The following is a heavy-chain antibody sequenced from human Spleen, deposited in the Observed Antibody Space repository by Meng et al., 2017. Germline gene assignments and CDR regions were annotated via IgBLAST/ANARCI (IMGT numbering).Heavy chain of an antibody. J-gene: IGHJ3*02. CDR2: IYWDEDK. CDR1: GFPLSTSGGG. V-gene: IGHV2-5*02. Sequence: GPTLVKPTQTLTLTCTFSGFPLSTSGGGVGWIRQPPGKALEWLALIYWDEDKRYSPSLKSRLTITKDTSKNQVVLTMTNMDPVDTATYYCAHRPNGYDSSGYYFNAFDIWGQGTMVTVSS. D-gene: IGHD3-22*01. CDR3: AHRPNGYDSSGYYFNAFDI.